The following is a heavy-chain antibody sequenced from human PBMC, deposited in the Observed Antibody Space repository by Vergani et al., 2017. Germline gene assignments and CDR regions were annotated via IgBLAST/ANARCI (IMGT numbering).Heavy chain of an antibody. CDR3: AKVGRSEVAGTFGAFDI. CDR2: LSASDRRT. V-gene: IGHV3-23*04. CDR1: GFTFIMHA. Sequence: VESGGGLVQPGGSLRLSCAASGFTFIMHAMSWVRQAPGKGLEWVSTLSASDRRTHYADSVKGRFTISRDNSKNTLFLHMNSLRPEDTAVYYCAKVGRSEVAGTFGAFDIWGQGTMVTVSS. D-gene: IGHD6-19*01. J-gene: IGHJ3*02.